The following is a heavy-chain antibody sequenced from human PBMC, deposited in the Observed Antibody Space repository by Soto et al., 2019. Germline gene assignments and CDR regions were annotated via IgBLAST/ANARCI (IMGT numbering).Heavy chain of an antibody. V-gene: IGHV1-8*01. D-gene: IGHD5-12*01. CDR2: MNPNRGNT. J-gene: IGHJ4*02. CDR1: GYTFTSYD. Sequence: QVQLVQSGAEVKKPGASVKVSCKASGYTFTSYDINWVRQATGQGLEWMGWMNPNRGNTGYAQKCQGRXXMXTXXPISTAYMELSSLRSEDTAVYYCARGGKLWWLPGAWGQGTLVTVSS. CDR3: ARGGKLWWLPGA.